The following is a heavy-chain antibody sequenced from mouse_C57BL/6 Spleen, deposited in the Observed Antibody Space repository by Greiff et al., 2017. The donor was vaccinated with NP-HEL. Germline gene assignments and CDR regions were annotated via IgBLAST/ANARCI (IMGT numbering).Heavy chain of an antibody. D-gene: IGHD2-4*01. CDR1: GFTFSSYG. CDR2: ISSGGSYT. J-gene: IGHJ1*03. Sequence: EVKVVESGGDLVKPGGSLKLSCAASGFTFSSYGMSWVRQTPDTRLEWVATISSGGSYTYYPDSVKGRFTISRDNAKNTLYLQMSSLKSEDTAMYYCARQGDYRYWYFDVWGTGTTVTVSS. V-gene: IGHV5-6*01. CDR3: ARQGDYRYWYFDV.